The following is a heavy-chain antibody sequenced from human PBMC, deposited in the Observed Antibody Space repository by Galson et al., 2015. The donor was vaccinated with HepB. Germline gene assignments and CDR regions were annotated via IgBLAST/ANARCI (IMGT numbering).Heavy chain of an antibody. CDR3: AQERGCGGTNCHNLRGY. CDR2: VTIGGYI. CDR1: GFTLSGHA. V-gene: IGHV3-23*01. D-gene: IGHD2-2*02. Sequence: SLRLSCAASGFTLSGHAMAWVRHAPGKGLEWVSSVTIGGYIYYADSVKGRLTLFRDISKNTLDLQMNSLRVEDTAVYYCAQERGCGGTNCHNLRGYWGPGTLVTVSS. J-gene: IGHJ4*02.